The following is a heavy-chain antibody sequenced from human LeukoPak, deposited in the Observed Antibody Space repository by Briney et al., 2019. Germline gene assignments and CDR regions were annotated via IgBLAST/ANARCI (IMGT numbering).Heavy chain of an antibody. V-gene: IGHV4-34*01. CDR2: INHSGST. Sequence: SETLSLTCAVYGGSFSGYYWSWIRQPPGKGLEGIGEINHSGSTNYNPSLKSRVTISVDTSKNQFSLKLSSVTAADTAVYSCAGLGYCSGGSCYDYWGQGTLVTVSS. J-gene: IGHJ4*02. CDR3: AGLGYCSGGSCYDY. CDR1: GGSFSGYY. D-gene: IGHD2-15*01.